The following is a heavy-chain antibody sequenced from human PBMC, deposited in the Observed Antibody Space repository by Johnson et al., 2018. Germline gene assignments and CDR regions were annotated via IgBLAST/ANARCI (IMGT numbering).Heavy chain of an antibody. Sequence: VQLVESGGGVVQPGRSLRLSCAASGFTFSSYGMHWVRQAPGKGLEWVAVISYDGSNKYYADSVKGRFTISRDNSKNTLYLQMNSLGAEDTAVYYFAKDSRDYYYYYMDVWGKGTTVTVSS. V-gene: IGHV3-30*18. CDR1: GFTFSSYG. J-gene: IGHJ6*03. CDR2: ISYDGSNK. CDR3: AKDSRDYYYYYMDV.